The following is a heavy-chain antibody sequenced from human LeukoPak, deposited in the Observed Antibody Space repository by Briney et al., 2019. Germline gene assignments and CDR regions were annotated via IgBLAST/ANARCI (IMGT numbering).Heavy chain of an antibody. V-gene: IGHV4-39*07. CDR3: ARVRGGGDY. CDR1: GGSIISNNYY. D-gene: IGHD2-21*01. J-gene: IGHJ4*02. CDR2: IYYSGST. Sequence: PSETLSLTCSVSGGSIISNNYYWGWIRQPPGKGLEWIGNIYYSGSTYYNPSLQSRVTISVDTSKNQFSLKLNSVTAADTAVYYCARVRGGGDYWGQGTLVTVSS.